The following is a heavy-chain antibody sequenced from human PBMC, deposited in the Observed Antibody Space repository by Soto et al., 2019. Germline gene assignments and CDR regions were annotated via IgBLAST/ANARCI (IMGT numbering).Heavy chain of an antibody. CDR3: AKDGRGSGSHYNSFGY. V-gene: IGHV3-53*01. CDR2: IYSTGTT. CDR1: GFTVGNY. J-gene: IGHJ4*02. D-gene: IGHD3-10*01. Sequence: EVQLVESGGGLIQPGGSLKLSCAASGFTVGNYMSWVRQAPGKGLEWVSLIYSTGTTKYADSVKGRFTVSRDNAKNTLYLQMNSLIAEDTAVYYCAKDGRGSGSHYNSFGYWGQGTLVTVSS.